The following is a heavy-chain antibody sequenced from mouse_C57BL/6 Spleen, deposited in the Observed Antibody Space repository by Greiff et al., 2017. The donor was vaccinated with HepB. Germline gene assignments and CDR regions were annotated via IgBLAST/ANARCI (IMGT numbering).Heavy chain of an antibody. CDR2: ISSGSSTI. J-gene: IGHJ3*01. Sequence: EVKLMESGGGLVKPGGSLKLSCAASGFTFSDYGMHWVRQAPEKGLEWVAYISSGSSTIYYADTVKGRFTISRDNAKNTLFLQMTSLRSEDTAMYYCARQGYYGSPAWFAYWGQGTLVTVSA. V-gene: IGHV5-17*01. CDR1: GFTFSDYG. CDR3: ARQGYYGSPAWFAY. D-gene: IGHD1-1*01.